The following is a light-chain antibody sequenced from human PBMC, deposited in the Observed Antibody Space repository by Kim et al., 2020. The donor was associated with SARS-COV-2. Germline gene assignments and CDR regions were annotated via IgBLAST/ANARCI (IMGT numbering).Light chain of an antibody. V-gene: IGKV3-20*01. CDR1: QSVSSNC. J-gene: IGKJ4*01. CDR2: GTS. Sequence: LFPGERATLSCRASQSVSSNCLAWYQQKPGQAPRLLIYGTSSRATGIPDRFSGSGSGTDFTLSINRLEPEDFAVYYCHQCATSPETFGGGTKLEI. CDR3: HQCATSPET.